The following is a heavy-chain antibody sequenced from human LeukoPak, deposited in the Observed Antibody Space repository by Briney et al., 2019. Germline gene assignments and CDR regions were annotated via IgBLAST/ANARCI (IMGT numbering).Heavy chain of an antibody. V-gene: IGHV3-9*01. CDR1: GFTFDDYA. Sequence: GGSLRLSCAASGFTFDDYAMHWVRQAPGKGLKWVSGISWNSDSIDYADSVKGRFTISRDNAKNSLYLQMNSLRAEDTALYYCAKAPGYYYYYGMDVWGQGTTVTVSS. CDR3: AKAPGYYYYYGMDV. D-gene: IGHD3-10*01. CDR2: ISWNSDSI. J-gene: IGHJ6*02.